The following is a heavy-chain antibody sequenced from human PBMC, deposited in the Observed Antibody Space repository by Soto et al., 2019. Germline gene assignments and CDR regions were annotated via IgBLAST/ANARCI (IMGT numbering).Heavy chain of an antibody. CDR2: ISYDGSNK. CDR3: ARDLSGSGD. J-gene: IGHJ4*02. Sequence: QVQLVESGGGVVQPGRSLRLSCAASGFAFSSYAMHWVRKAPGKGLEWVAVISYDGSNKYYADSVKGRFTISRDNSKNTLYLQMNSLRAEDTAVYYCARDLSGSGDWGQGTLVTVYS. CDR1: GFAFSSYA. D-gene: IGHD3-10*01. V-gene: IGHV3-30-3*01.